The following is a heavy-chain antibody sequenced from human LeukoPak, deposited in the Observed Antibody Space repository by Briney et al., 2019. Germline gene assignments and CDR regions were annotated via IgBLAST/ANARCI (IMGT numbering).Heavy chain of an antibody. J-gene: IGHJ4*02. Sequence: ASVKVSCKASGYTFTSYGISWVRQAPGQGLEWMGWISAYNGNTNYAQKLQGRVTMTTDTSTSTAYMELRSLRSDDAAVYYCARVVTDNLTGYYNVGSDYWGQGTLVTVSS. CDR1: GYTFTSYG. D-gene: IGHD3-9*01. CDR2: ISAYNGNT. CDR3: ARVVTDNLTGYYNVGSDY. V-gene: IGHV1-18*01.